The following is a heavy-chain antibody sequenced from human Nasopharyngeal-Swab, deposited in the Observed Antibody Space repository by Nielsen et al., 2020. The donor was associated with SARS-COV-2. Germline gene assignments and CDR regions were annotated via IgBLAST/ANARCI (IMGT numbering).Heavy chain of an antibody. D-gene: IGHD4-17*01. CDR1: GYSISSGYY. CDR3: ARGTLLVTVTYNWFDP. J-gene: IGHJ5*02. V-gene: IGHV4-38-2*02. Sequence: SETLSLTCTVSGYSISSGYYCGWIRQPPGKGLEWIGSIYHSGSTYYNPSLKSRVTISVDTSKNQFSLKLGSVTAADTAVYYCARGTLLVTVTYNWFDPWGQGTLVTVSS. CDR2: IYHSGST.